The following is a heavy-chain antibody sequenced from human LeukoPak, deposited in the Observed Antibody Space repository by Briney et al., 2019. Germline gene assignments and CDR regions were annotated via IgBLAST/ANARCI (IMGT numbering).Heavy chain of an antibody. CDR1: GYTFTSYY. CDR2: INPSGGST. CDR3: ASGPATYYDFWSGSDAFDI. J-gene: IGHJ3*02. D-gene: IGHD3-3*01. Sequence: ASVKVSCKASGYTFTSYYMHWVRQAPGQGLEWMGIINPSGGSTSYAQKFQGRVTMTRDTSTSTVYMELSSLRSEDTAVYYCASGPATYYDFWSGSDAFDIWGQGTMVTVSS. V-gene: IGHV1-46*01.